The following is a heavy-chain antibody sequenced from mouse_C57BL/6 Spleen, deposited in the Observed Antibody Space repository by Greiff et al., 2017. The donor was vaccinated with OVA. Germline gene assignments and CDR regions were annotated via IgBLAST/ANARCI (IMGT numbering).Heavy chain of an antibody. CDR2: INPNNGGT. D-gene: IGHD1-1*01. CDR3: ARGGYYGSRGWYFDV. V-gene: IGHV1-22*01. CDR1: GYTFTDYN. Sequence: VHVKQSGPELVKPGASVKMSCKASGYTFTDYNMHWVKQSHGKSLEWIGYINPNNGGTSYNQKFKGKATLTVNKSSSTAYMELRSLTSEDSAVYYCARGGYYGSRGWYFDVWGTGTTVTVSS. J-gene: IGHJ1*03.